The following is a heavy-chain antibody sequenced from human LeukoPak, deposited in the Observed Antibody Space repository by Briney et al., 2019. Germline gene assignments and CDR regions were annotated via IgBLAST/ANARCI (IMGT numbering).Heavy chain of an antibody. CDR3: ARHAGYSSGWYSFDY. CDR2: IYPGDCDT. CDR1: GYSFTSYW. J-gene: IGHJ4*02. Sequence: GEALKISCRGSGYSFTSYWNGWGRQMPGKGLEWMGIIYPGDCDTRYSPSFQGQVTTFAGKSISNAYLQWSSLKASDNAMYYCARHAGYSSGWYSFDYWGQGTLVTVSS. D-gene: IGHD6-19*01. V-gene: IGHV5-51*01.